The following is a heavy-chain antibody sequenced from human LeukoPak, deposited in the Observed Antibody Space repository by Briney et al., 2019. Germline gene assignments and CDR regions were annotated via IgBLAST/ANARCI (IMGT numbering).Heavy chain of an antibody. CDR1: GGSISSGGYS. J-gene: IGHJ6*02. CDR3: ARGDYGSGSPRGYYYHGMDV. CDR2: IYHSGST. D-gene: IGHD3-10*01. Sequence: SETLSLTCAVSGGSISSGGYSWSWIRQPPGKGLEWIGYIYHSGSTYYNPSLKSRVTISVDRSKNQFSLKLSSVTAADTAVYYCARGDYGSGSPRGYYYHGMDVWGQGTTVTVSS. V-gene: IGHV4-30-2*01.